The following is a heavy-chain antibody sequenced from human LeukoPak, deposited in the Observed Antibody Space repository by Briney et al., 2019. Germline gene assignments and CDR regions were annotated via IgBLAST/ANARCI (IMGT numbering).Heavy chain of an antibody. CDR2: ISGSSDDI. D-gene: IGHD1-26*01. Sequence: GGSLRLSCAASGFAFSSHRMNWVRQAPGKGLEGVADISGSSDDIHYADSVTGRFTISRDNAKNSVYLQMNSLRVEDTAAYYCARDSGRYGYYMDVWGKGTTVTVSS. V-gene: IGHV3-48*01. CDR3: ARDSGRYGYYMDV. CDR1: GFAFSSHR. J-gene: IGHJ6*04.